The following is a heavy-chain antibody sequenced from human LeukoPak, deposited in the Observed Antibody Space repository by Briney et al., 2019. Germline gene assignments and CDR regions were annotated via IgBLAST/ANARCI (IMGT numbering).Heavy chain of an antibody. CDR1: GGSISSYY. V-gene: IGHV4-59*01. D-gene: IGHD3-10*01. CDR2: IYYSGST. J-gene: IGHJ6*02. CDR3: ARDAGGSGRHYYYGMDV. Sequence: SETPSLTCTVSGGSISSYYWSWIRQPPGKGLEWIGYIYYSGSTNYNPSLKSRVTMSVDTSKNQFSLKLSSVTAADTAVYYCARDAGGSGRHYYYGMDVWGQGTTVTVSS.